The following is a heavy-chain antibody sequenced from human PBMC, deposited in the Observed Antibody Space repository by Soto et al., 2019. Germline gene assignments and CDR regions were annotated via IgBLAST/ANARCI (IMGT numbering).Heavy chain of an antibody. CDR2: INPNSGGT. V-gene: IGHV1-2*02. Sequence: ASVKVSCKASGYTFTGYYMHWVRQAPGQGLEWMGWINPNSGGTNYAQKFQGRVTMTRDTSISTAYMELSRLRSDDTAVYYCARELWFGELQTYYGMDVWGQGNTVTVSS. J-gene: IGHJ6*02. CDR1: GYTFTGYY. CDR3: ARELWFGELQTYYGMDV. D-gene: IGHD3-10*01.